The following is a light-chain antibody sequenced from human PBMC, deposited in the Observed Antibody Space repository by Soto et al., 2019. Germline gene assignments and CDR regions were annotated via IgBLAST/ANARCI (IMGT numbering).Light chain of an antibody. CDR2: EFS. CDR3: SSFAGNNNLV. CDR1: SSDVGGYNY. V-gene: IGLV2-8*01. Sequence: QSALTQPPSASGSPGQSVTISCTGTSSDVGGYNYVSWYQQHPGKAPKLMISEFSKRPSGVPDRFSGSKSGNTSSLTVSGLQAEDDAYYYCSSFAGNNNLVFGGGTKLTVL. J-gene: IGLJ2*01.